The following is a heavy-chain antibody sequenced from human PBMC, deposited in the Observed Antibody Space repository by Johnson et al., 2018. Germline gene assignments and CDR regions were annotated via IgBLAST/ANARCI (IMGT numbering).Heavy chain of an antibody. CDR1: GFTFSSYG. D-gene: IGHD3-16*01. Sequence: VQLVEAGGGVVEPGRTLRLSCAASGFTFSSYGMHWVRQAPGKGLEWVAVISYDGSNKYYADSVKGRFIIPRDNSKNTLYLQMNSLRAEDTAVYYCAKDTSYYYYYMDVWGKGTTVTVSS. CDR2: ISYDGSNK. CDR3: AKDTSYYYYYMDV. V-gene: IGHV3-30*18. J-gene: IGHJ6*03.